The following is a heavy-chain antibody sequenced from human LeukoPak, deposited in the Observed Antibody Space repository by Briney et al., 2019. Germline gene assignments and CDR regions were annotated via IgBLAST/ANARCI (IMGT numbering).Heavy chain of an antibody. V-gene: IGHV4-61*02. CDR3: ARGLRNRSSGTRFDVFDI. D-gene: IGHD6-6*01. Sequence: SQTLSLTCTVSGNSISSGDNYWSWIRQPAGKGLEWIGRIYTSGSTNYNPSLKSRVTISVDTSKNQVSLRLRSVTAADTAVYYCARGLRNRSSGTRFDVFDIWGQGTMVTVSS. CDR1: GNSISSGDNY. J-gene: IGHJ3*02. CDR2: IYTSGST.